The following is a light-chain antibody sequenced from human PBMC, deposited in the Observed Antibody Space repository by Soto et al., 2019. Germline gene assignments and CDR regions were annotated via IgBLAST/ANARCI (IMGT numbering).Light chain of an antibody. CDR1: QSVSTF. CDR3: QQYISTPWT. V-gene: IGKV3-11*02. CDR2: DAS. J-gene: IGKJ1*01. Sequence: DIVLTQSPATLSLSPGEGATLSYRASQSVSTFLAWHQQRPGQAPRLLIYDASSRAPGTPARFSGSGSGRDFTLTISSLEPEDFAVYYCQQYISTPWTFGQGTKVDIK.